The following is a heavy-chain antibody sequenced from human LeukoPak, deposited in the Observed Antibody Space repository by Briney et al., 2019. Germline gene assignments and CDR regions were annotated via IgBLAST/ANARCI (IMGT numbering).Heavy chain of an antibody. CDR2: ISYDGSNK. D-gene: IGHD5-18*01. CDR1: GFTFSSYA. J-gene: IGHJ4*02. CDR3: ARDRSRVQLWFSFDY. Sequence: GRSLRLSCAASGFTFSSYAMHWVRQAPGKGLEWVAVISYDGSNKYYADSVKGRFTISRDNSKNTLYLQMNSLRAEDTAVYYCARDRSRVQLWFSFDYWGQGSLVTVSS. V-gene: IGHV3-30-3*01.